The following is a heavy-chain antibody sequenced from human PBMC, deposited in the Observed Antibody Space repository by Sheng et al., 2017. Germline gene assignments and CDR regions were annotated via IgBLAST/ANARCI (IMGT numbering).Heavy chain of an antibody. V-gene: IGHV3-30*04. CDR2: ISYDGSNK. CDR1: GFTFSSYA. CDR3: ARDKYYYDSSGYSYYFDY. D-gene: IGHD3-22*01. J-gene: IGHJ4*02. Sequence: QVQLVESGGGVVQPGRSLRLSCAASGFTFSSYAMHWVRQAPGKGLEWVAVISYDGSNKYYADSVKGRFTISRDNSKNTLYLQMNSLRAEDTAVYYCARDKYYYDSSGYSYYFDYWGQGTLVTVSS.